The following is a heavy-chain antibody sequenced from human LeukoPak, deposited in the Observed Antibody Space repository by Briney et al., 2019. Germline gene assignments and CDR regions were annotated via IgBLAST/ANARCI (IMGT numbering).Heavy chain of an antibody. CDR3: ATQSCSSTSCYDEMGFDY. J-gene: IGHJ4*02. CDR1: GLTFSDSW. Sequence: PGGSLRLSCAASGLTFSDSWMNWVRQAPGKGLEGVANIKQDGSEKNYVDSVKGRITISRDNAKNSLYLQMNSLRAEDTAVYYCATQSCSSTSCYDEMGFDYWGQGTLVTVSS. D-gene: IGHD2-2*01. V-gene: IGHV3-7*01. CDR2: IKQDGSEK.